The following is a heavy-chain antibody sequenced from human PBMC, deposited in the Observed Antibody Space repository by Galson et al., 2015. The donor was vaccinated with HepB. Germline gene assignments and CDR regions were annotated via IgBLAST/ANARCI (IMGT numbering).Heavy chain of an antibody. CDR2: VSESGGSA. D-gene: IGHD3-3*01. J-gene: IGHJ6*03. Sequence: SLRLSCAASGFTSSTYVMSWVRQPPGKGLEWVSTVSESGGSANYADSVKGRFIISRDNSKNTLDLQMNSPRVEDTAVYYCAKGAFGVVTTIDYYAYYMDVWGKGTTVTVSS. V-gene: IGHV3-23*01. CDR3: AKGAFGVVTTIDYYAYYMDV. CDR1: GFTSSTYV.